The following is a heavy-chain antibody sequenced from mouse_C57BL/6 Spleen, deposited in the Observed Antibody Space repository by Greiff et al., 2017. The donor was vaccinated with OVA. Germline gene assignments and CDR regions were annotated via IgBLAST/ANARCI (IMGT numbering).Heavy chain of an antibody. CDR1: GYTFTSYW. V-gene: IGHV1-69*01. CDR2: IDPSDSYT. Sequence: VKLMESGAELVMPGASVKLSCKASGYTFTSYWMHWVKQRPGQGLEWIGEIDPSDSYTNYNQKFKGKSTLTVDKSSSTAYMQLSSLTSEDSAVYYCARRGVTTEDAMDYWGQGTSVTVSS. J-gene: IGHJ4*01. CDR3: ARRGVTTEDAMDY. D-gene: IGHD1-1*01.